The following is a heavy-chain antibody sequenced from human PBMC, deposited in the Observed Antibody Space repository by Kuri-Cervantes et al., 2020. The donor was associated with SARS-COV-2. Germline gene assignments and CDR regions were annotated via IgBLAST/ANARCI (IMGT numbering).Heavy chain of an antibody. CDR3: AKRRSYCSGGSCSFGAFDI. CDR2: INHSGST. V-gene: IGHV4-34*01. D-gene: IGHD2-15*01. Sequence: SETLSLTCAVSGGSFSGYYWSWIRQPPGKGLEWIGEINHSGSTNYNPSLKSRVTISVDTSKNQFSLKLSSVTAADTAVYYCAKRRSYCSGGSCSFGAFDIWGQGTMVTVSS. J-gene: IGHJ3*02. CDR1: GGSFSGYY.